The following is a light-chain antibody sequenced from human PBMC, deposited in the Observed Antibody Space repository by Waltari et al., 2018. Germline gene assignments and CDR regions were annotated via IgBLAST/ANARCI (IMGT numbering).Light chain of an antibody. Sequence: DIQMTQSPSSLSASVGDRVNITCRASQATSIYLSWYQQRTGKAPNTLLYAASTLASGVPPMFSGSGSGTEFTHAICGQQPKEIAAYYCLEYNSKAPLTFGGGTKVE. J-gene: IGKJ4*01. CDR1: QATSIY. V-gene: IGKV1-17*01. CDR3: LEYNSKAPLT. CDR2: AAS.